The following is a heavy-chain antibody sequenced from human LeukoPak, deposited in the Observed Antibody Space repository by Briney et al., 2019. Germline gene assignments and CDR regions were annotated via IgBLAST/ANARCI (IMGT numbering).Heavy chain of an antibody. J-gene: IGHJ4*02. CDR3: ARGAPNEMPYYYDSSGYWLDY. V-gene: IGHV4-34*01. D-gene: IGHD3-22*01. CDR2: INHSGST. CDR1: GGSISSYY. Sequence: SETLSLTCTVSGGSISSYYWSWIRQPPGKGLEWIGEINHSGSTNYNPSLKSRVTISVDTSKNQFSLKLSSVTAADTAVYYCARGAPNEMPYYYDSSGYWLDYWGQGTLVTVSS.